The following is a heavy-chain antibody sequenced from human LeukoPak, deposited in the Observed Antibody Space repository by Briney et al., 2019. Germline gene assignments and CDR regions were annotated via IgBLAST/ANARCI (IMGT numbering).Heavy chain of an antibody. CDR2: INAGNGNT. D-gene: IGHD5-12*01. CDR3: ARDRRLGYSGYDFDY. CDR1: GYTFTSYA. Sequence: VKVSCKASGYTFTSYAMHWVRPAPGQRLEWMGWINAGNGNTKYSQKFQGRVTITRDTSASTAYMELSSLRSEDTAVYYCARDRRLGYSGYDFDYWGQGTLVTVSS. V-gene: IGHV1-3*01. J-gene: IGHJ4*02.